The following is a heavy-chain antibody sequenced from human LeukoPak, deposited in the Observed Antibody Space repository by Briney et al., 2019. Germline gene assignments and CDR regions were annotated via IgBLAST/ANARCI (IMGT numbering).Heavy chain of an antibody. D-gene: IGHD3-3*01. V-gene: IGHV3-23*01. J-gene: IGHJ4*02. CDR2: ISDRGTSI. CDR3: VRNDTSGVGLDY. Sequence: GGSLRLSCAASGFTFSNHAMTWVRQAPGKGLEWVSNISDRGTSINYAVSVKGRFSISRDNAKNTLYLQMNSLRDEDTVVYYCVRNDTSGVGLDYWGQGSLVTVSS. CDR1: GFTFSNHA.